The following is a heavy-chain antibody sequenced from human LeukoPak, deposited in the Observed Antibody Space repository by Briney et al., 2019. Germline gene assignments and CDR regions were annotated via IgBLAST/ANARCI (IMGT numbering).Heavy chain of an antibody. CDR1: GFTFSSYA. J-gene: IGHJ4*02. Sequence: GGSLRLSCAASGFTFSSYAMSWVRQAPGKGLEWVSGISGSGTTTYYADSEKGRFTISRDNAKNSLYLQMNSLRAEDTAVYYCARAEGIMITFGGVEFDYWGQGTLVTVSS. CDR3: ARAEGIMITFGGVEFDY. CDR2: ISGSGTTT. D-gene: IGHD3-16*01. V-gene: IGHV3-23*01.